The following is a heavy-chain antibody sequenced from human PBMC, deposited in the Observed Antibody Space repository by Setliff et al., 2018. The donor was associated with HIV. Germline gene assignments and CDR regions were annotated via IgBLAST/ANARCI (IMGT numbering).Heavy chain of an antibody. V-gene: IGHV4-39*01. CDR3: ASRVYYYDSNNFLREEGFDP. CDR2: IHYNEKT. D-gene: IGHD3-22*01. CDR1: GGSASNSRYY. J-gene: IGHJ5*02. Sequence: SETLSLTCTVSGGSASNSRYYWAWIRQPPGKGLEYIGSIHYNEKTYYNPSLKGRVTISIDTFKNQFSLNLTSVTAADTAVYYCASRVYYYDSNNFLREEGFDPWGQGTLVTVSS.